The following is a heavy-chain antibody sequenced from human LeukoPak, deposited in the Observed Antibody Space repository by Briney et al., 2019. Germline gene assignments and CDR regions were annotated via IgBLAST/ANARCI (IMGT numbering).Heavy chain of an antibody. Sequence: GGSLRLYCAASGFTFSSYSMNWVRQAPGKGLEWVSSISSSSSYIYYADSVKGRFTISRDNAKNSLYLQMNSLRAEDTAVYYCARAGYDILTGYYPGYWGQGTLVTVSS. J-gene: IGHJ4*02. CDR1: GFTFSSYS. CDR3: ARAGYDILTGYYPGY. V-gene: IGHV3-21*01. D-gene: IGHD3-9*01. CDR2: ISSSSSYI.